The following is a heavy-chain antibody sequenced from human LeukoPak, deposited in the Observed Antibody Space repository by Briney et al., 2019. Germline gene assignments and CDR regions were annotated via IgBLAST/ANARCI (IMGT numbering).Heavy chain of an antibody. V-gene: IGHV4-34*01. Sequence: PSETLSLTCAVYGGSFSGYYWSWIRQPPGKGLEWIGEINHSGSTNYNPSLKSRVTISVDKSKNHFSLRLSSVTAADTAVYYCAKATFYYDGSGYRTFDYWGQGTLVTVSS. D-gene: IGHD3-22*01. CDR1: GGSFSGYY. J-gene: IGHJ4*02. CDR2: INHSGST. CDR3: AKATFYYDGSGYRTFDY.